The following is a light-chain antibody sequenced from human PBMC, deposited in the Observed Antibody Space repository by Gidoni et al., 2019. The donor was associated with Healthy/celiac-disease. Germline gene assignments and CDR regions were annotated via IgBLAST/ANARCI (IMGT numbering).Light chain of an antibody. J-gene: IGKJ4*01. Sequence: EIVMTQSPATLSVSPGERATLSCRASQSVSSNLAWYQQKPGQAPRLLIYGASTRATGIPARFSGSGSGTEFTLTISSLQSEDFAVYYCQQDNNWPLLLTFGGGTKVEIK. CDR1: QSVSSN. CDR2: GAS. CDR3: QQDNNWPLLLT. V-gene: IGKV3-15*01.